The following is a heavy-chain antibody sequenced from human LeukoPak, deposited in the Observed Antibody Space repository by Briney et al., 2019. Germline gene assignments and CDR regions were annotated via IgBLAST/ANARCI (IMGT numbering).Heavy chain of an antibody. CDR1: GGSISSYY. V-gene: IGHV4-59*01. Sequence: SETLSLTCTVSGGSISSYYWSWIRQPPGKGLEWIGYIYYSGSTNYNPSLKSRVTISVDTSKNQFSLKLSSVTAADTAVYYCARSQGGVPYYYYGMDVWGQGTTVTVSS. CDR2: IYYSGST. J-gene: IGHJ6*02. CDR3: ARSQGGVPYYYYGMDV.